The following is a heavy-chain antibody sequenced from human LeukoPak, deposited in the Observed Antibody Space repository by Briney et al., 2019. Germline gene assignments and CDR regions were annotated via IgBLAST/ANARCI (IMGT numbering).Heavy chain of an antibody. Sequence: GGSLRLSCAASGFTFSDYYMSWIRQAPGKGLEWVSYISSSGSTIYYADSVKGRFTISRDNAKNSLYLQMNSLRAEDTAVYYCAREVTRRYCSGGSCYPPHINWFDPWGQGTLVTVSS. V-gene: IGHV3-11*04. CDR3: AREVTRRYCSGGSCYPPHINWFDP. J-gene: IGHJ5*02. D-gene: IGHD2-15*01. CDR2: ISSSGSTI. CDR1: GFTFSDYY.